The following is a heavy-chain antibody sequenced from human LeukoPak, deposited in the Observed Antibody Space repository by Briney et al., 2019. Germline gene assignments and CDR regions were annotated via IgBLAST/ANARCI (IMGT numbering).Heavy chain of an antibody. J-gene: IGHJ4*02. CDR2: ISYDGSNK. Sequence: GGSLRLSCAASGFTFSSYGMHWVRQAPGKGLEWVAVISYDGSNKYYADSVKGRFTISRDNSKNTLILQMNSLRVEDTAVYYCAKALYDSTGDGYWGQGTLVTISS. CDR1: GFTFSSYG. D-gene: IGHD7-27*01. V-gene: IGHV3-30*18. CDR3: AKALYDSTGDGY.